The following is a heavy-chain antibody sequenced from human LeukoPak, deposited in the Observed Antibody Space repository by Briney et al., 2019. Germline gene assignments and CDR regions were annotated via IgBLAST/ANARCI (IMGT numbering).Heavy chain of an antibody. CDR1: GFTFSSYA. Sequence: VGSLRLSCAASGFTFSSYAMHWVRQAPGKGLEWVAVISYDGSNKYYADSVKGRFTISRDNSKNTLYLQMNSLRAEDTAVYYCARAITMIVASGFDYWGQGTLVTVSS. V-gene: IGHV3-30-3*01. J-gene: IGHJ4*02. D-gene: IGHD3-22*01. CDR3: ARAITMIVASGFDY. CDR2: ISYDGSNK.